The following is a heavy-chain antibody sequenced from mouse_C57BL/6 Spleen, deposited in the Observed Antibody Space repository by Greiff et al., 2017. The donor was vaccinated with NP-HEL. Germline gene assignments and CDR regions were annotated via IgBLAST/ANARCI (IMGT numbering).Heavy chain of an antibody. V-gene: IGHV1-69*01. CDR2: IDPSDSYT. CDR3: ARLLRYYYYAMDY. CDR1: GYTFTSYW. J-gene: IGHJ4*01. D-gene: IGHD1-1*01. Sequence: QVQLQQPGAELVMPGASVKLSCKASGYTFTSYWMHWVKQRPGQGLEWIGEIDPSDSYTNYNQKFKGKATLTVDKSSSTAYMQLSSLTSEDTAVYYCARLLRYYYYAMDYWGQGTSVTVSS.